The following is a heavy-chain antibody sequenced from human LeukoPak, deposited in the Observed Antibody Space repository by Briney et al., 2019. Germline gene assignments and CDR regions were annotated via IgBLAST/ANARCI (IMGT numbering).Heavy chain of an antibody. CDR3: AREGATVTTNRGFDY. CDR1: GGSISSGGYY. Sequence: SQTLSLTCTVSGGSISSGGYYWSWIRQHPGKGLEWIGYIYYSGSTYYNPSLKSRVTISVDTSKNQFSLKLSSVTAADTAVYYCAREGATVTTNRGFDYWGQGNLVTVSS. V-gene: IGHV4-31*03. CDR2: IYYSGST. D-gene: IGHD4-17*01. J-gene: IGHJ4*02.